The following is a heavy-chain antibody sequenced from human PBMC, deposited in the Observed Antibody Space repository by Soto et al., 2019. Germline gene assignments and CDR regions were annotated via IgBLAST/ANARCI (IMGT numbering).Heavy chain of an antibody. V-gene: IGHV3-66*01. J-gene: IGHJ3*01. Sequence: GGSLRLSCAPFGLTLSGKKYVAWVRKATGKGLVWVSALYDVDGSFYADSVKGRFTTSSDSSKTTVYLQMNGLRPDDTAVYDCASSHERQHSYDLWGQGTTVTVSS. CDR3: ASSHERQHSYDL. D-gene: IGHD1-1*01. CDR2: LYDVDGS. CDR1: GLTLSGKKY.